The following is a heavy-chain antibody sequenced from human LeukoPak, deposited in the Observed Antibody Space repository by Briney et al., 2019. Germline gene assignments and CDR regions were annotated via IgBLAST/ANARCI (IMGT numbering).Heavy chain of an antibody. CDR3: DYGSGSYQFDY. D-gene: IGHD3-10*01. Sequence: SETLSLTCTVSGGSISSSSYYWGWIRQPPGKGLEWIGSIYYSGSTYYNPSLKSRVTISVDTSKNQFSLKLSSVTAADTAVYYCDYGSGSYQFDYWGQGTLVTVSS. J-gene: IGHJ4*02. V-gene: IGHV4-39*01. CDR1: GGSISSSSYY. CDR2: IYYSGST.